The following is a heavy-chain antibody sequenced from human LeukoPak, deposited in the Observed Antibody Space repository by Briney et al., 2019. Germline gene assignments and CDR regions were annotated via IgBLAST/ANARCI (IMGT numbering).Heavy chain of an antibody. J-gene: IGHJ4*02. Sequence: SETLSLTCAVSGGSFSGYYWSWIRQPPGKGREWIGEMNHSGSTNYNPSLKSRVTLSVDTSKHQFSLKLSSVTAADTAVYYCANYDYWGQGTLVTVSS. V-gene: IGHV4-34*01. CDR2: MNHSGST. CDR1: GGSFSGYY. CDR3: ANYDY.